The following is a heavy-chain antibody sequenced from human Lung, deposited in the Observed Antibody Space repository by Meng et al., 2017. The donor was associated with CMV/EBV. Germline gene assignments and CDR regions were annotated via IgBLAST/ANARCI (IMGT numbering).Heavy chain of an antibody. D-gene: IGHD5-12*01. J-gene: IGHJ4*02. CDR3: PRLLDVVY. Sequence: GGSLRLXGAASGFTFSGSAMQWVRQASGKVLERVDSIRSKATRYAKAYIESVKGRFTISRDDSRNTAYLQMSSLTNEASAVDDCPRLLDVVYWGLGTLVTVSS. V-gene: IGHV3-73*01. CDR1: GFTFSGSA. CDR2: IRSKATRYAK.